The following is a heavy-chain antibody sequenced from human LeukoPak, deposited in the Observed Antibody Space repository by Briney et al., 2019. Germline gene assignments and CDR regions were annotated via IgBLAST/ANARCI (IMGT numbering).Heavy chain of an antibody. D-gene: IGHD5-18*01. V-gene: IGHV1-69*04. J-gene: IGHJ6*02. CDR3: GRRRDTAMIVRPLYYYGMDV. Sequence: SVRVSCKASGGTFSSYAIGWVRQAPGQGLEWMGRIIPVVGIANYAQNFQGRVTITTDKYTSTAYMELSSLRSEDTAVYYCGRRRDTAMIVRPLYYYGMDVWGQGTTVTVSS. CDR2: IIPVVGIA. CDR1: GGTFSSYA.